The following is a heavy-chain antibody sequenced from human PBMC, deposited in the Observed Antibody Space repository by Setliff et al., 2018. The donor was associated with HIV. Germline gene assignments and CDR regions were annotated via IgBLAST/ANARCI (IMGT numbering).Heavy chain of an antibody. J-gene: IGHJ4*02. CDR3: ARGPSYYYDSSGYYFDS. V-gene: IGHV3-7*03. CDR2: INQDGSEK. Sequence: QPGGSLRLSCAASGFTVSNYWMSWVRQAPGKGLEWVANINQDGSEKYYVDSVKGRFTISRDNAKNSLYLEMNSLRAEDTAVYYCARGPSYYYDSSGYYFDSWGQGTLVTVSS. D-gene: IGHD3-22*01. CDR1: GFTVSNYW.